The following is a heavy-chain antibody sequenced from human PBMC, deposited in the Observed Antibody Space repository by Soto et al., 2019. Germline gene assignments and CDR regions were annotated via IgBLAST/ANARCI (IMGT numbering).Heavy chain of an antibody. V-gene: IGHV3-23*01. CDR3: AKGVEGYVVSSFDS. D-gene: IGHD5-12*01. CDR2: ITSSGSST. J-gene: IGHJ4*02. Sequence: EVQLLESGGGGVQPGGSLRLSCAASGFIFSDYAMTWVRQPPGKGLGWVSAITSSGSSTYFADSLKGRITISRDNSKNTLSLQMDSLRVEDTAIYYCAKGVEGYVVSSFDSWGQGALVTVSS. CDR1: GFIFSDYA.